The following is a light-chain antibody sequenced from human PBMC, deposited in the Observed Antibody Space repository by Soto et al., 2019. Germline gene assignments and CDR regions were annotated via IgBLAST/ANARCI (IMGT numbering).Light chain of an antibody. V-gene: IGLV2-11*01. CDR3: CSYAGSYTYNYV. CDR1: SSDVGGYNY. J-gene: IGLJ1*01. CDR2: DVS. Sequence: VLTQPRSVSGSPVQSVTISCTGTSSDVGGYNYVSWYQQHPGKAPKLMIYDVSKRPSGVPDRFSGSKSGNTASLTISGLQAEDEADYYCCSYAGSYTYNYVFGTGTKVTVL.